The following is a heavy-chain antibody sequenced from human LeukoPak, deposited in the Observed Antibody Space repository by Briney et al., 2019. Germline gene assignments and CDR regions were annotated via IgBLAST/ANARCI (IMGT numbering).Heavy chain of an antibody. CDR3: ASGYSSSWDGYFDY. D-gene: IGHD6-13*01. CDR2: INPNSGGT. Sequence: ASVKVSCKASGYTFTGCYMHWVRQAPGQGLEWMGWINPNSGGTNYAQKFQGRVTMTRDTSTSTAYMELRSLRSDDTAVYYCASGYSSSWDGYFDYWGQGTLVTVSS. CDR1: GYTFTGCY. V-gene: IGHV1-2*02. J-gene: IGHJ4*02.